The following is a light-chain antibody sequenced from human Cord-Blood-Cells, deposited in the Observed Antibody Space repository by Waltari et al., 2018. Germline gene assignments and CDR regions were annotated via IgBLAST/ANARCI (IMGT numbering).Light chain of an antibody. Sequence: DIQMTQSPSSLSASVGDRVTITCRASQSISSYLNWYQQKPGKAPKLLSYAASSLQSGVPSRFSGSGSGTDFTLTISSLQPEDFATYYCQQSYSTPGGTFGPGTKVDIK. J-gene: IGKJ3*01. CDR3: QQSYSTPGGT. V-gene: IGKV1-39*01. CDR2: AAS. CDR1: QSISSY.